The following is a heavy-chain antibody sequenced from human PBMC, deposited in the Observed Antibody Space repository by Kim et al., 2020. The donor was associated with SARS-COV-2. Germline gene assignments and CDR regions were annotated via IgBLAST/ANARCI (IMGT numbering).Heavy chain of an antibody. CDR3: AKDGWWQDTRWGYFDY. V-gene: IGHV3-30*18. CDR2: ISYDGSNK. CDR1: GFTFSSYG. Sequence: GGSLRLSCAAFGFTFSSYGMHWVRQAPGKGLEWVAVISYDGSNKYYADSVKGRFTISRDNSKNTLYLQMNSLRAEDTAVYYCAKDGWWQDTRWGYFDYWGQGTLVTVSS. D-gene: IGHD2-15*01. J-gene: IGHJ4*02.